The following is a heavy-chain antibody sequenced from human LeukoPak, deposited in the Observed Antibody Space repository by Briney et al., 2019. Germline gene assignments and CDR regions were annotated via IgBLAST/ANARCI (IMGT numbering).Heavy chain of an antibody. D-gene: IGHD1-1*01. Sequence: ETLSLTCTVSGGSISSYYWSWIRQPPGKGLEWMGIIYPGDSDTRYSPSFQGQVTISADKSISTAYLQWSSLKASDTAMYYCARLKTGSLDYWGQGTLVTVSS. J-gene: IGHJ4*02. CDR1: GGSISSYY. CDR2: IYPGDSDT. V-gene: IGHV5-51*01. CDR3: ARLKTGSLDY.